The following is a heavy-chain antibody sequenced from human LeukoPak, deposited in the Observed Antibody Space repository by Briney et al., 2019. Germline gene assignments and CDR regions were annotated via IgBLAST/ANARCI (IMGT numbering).Heavy chain of an antibody. V-gene: IGHV3-30-3*01. D-gene: IGHD3-3*01. CDR2: ISYGGSNK. CDR1: GFTFSSYA. CDR3: AKGPTILAWDVYFDY. Sequence: PGRSLRLSCAASGFTFSSYAMHWVRQAPGKGLEWVAVISYGGSNKYYADSVKGRFTISRDNSKNTLYLQMNSLRAEDTAVYYCAKGPTILAWDVYFDYWGQGTLVTVSS. J-gene: IGHJ4*02.